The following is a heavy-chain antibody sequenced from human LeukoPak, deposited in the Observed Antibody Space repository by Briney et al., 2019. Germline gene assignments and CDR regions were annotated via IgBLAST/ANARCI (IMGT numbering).Heavy chain of an antibody. V-gene: IGHV3-21*01. D-gene: IGHD3-10*02. J-gene: IGHJ6*04. CDR3: AELGITMIGGV. CDR2: ISPSSSYI. Sequence: GGSLRLPCAASGFSFSDNSMTWVRQAPGKGLEWVSSISPSSSYIFYSDSLKGRFTISRDNAKNSLYLQMNSLRAEDTAVYYCAELGITMIGGVWGKGTTVTISS. CDR1: GFSFSDNS.